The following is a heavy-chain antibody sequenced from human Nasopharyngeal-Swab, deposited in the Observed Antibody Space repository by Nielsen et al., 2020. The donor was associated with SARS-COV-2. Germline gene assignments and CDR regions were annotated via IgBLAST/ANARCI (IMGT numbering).Heavy chain of an antibody. CDR1: GFTFSSYA. J-gene: IGHJ6*03. CDR2: ISSNGGST. V-gene: IGHV3-64D*06. D-gene: IGHD6-13*01. Sequence: GGSLRLSCSASGFTFSSYAMHWVRQAPRKGLEYVSAISSNGGSTYYADSVKGRFTISRDNSKNTLYLQMSSLRAEDTAVYYCVKGSSSWYSDYYYMDVWGKGTTVTVSS. CDR3: VKGSSSWYSDYYYMDV.